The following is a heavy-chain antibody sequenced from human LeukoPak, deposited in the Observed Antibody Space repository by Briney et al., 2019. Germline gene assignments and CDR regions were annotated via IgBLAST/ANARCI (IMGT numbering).Heavy chain of an antibody. Sequence: SETLSLTCTVSGVSISSYYWSWIRQPPGKGLEWIGYIYTSGSTNYNPSLKSRVTISVDTSKNQFSLKLSSVTAADTAVYYCARTGRDTRYSSSWTPGVYYYYYYYMDVWGKGTTVTVSS. CDR1: GVSISSYY. J-gene: IGHJ6*03. D-gene: IGHD6-13*01. CDR2: IYTSGST. CDR3: ARTGRDTRYSSSWTPGVYYYYYYYMDV. V-gene: IGHV4-4*09.